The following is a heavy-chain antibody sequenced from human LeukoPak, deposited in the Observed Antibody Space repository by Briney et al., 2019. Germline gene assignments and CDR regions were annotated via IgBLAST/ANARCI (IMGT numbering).Heavy chain of an antibody. D-gene: IGHD3-10*01. V-gene: IGHV3-30*18. Sequence: GSPVTLPCTASGFFFSNHAMHWLRHAPGKAVEGVGVITYDGRNTYHADSVKGRFTISRDNSKNTLYLQVNSLRAEDTAVYYCAKDLEYYFGSGSYILDYWGGGTLVGVSS. CDR2: ITYDGRNT. J-gene: IGHJ4*02. CDR1: GFFFSNHA. CDR3: AKDLEYYFGSGSYILDY.